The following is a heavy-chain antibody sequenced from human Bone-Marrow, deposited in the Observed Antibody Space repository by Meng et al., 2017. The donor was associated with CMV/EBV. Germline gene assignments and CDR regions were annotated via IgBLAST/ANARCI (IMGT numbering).Heavy chain of an antibody. CDR2: IRYDGSNK. CDR3: AKDLGIVVVPAGFDD. CDR1: GFIFSSYT. V-gene: IGHV3-30*02. D-gene: IGHD2-2*01. J-gene: IGHJ4*02. Sequence: GGSLRISCAVSGFIFSSYTLHWVRQAPGKGLEWVAFIRYDGSNKYYADSVKGRFTISRDNSKNTLYLQMNSLRAEDTAVYYCAKDLGIVVVPAGFDDWGQGRLVSFAS.